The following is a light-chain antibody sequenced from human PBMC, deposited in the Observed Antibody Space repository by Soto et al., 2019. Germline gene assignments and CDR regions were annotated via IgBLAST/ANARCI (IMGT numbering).Light chain of an antibody. CDR2: DAS. CDR1: QSISEW. CDR3: QEYTLSSWT. V-gene: IGKV1-5*01. Sequence: IQMTQSPSTLSASVGDRVTITCRASQSISEWLAWYQQKPGKAPQVLIYDASRLQSGVSSRFSGSVSGTEFNLTISSLQPDDFGTYYCQEYTLSSWTFGQGTKVQFK. J-gene: IGKJ1*01.